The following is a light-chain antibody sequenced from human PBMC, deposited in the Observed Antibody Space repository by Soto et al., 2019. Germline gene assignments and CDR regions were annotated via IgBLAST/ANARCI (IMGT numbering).Light chain of an antibody. CDR3: QQYNNWPPYT. V-gene: IGKV3-15*01. CDR2: GAS. Sequence: EIVMTQSPATLSVSPGERATLSCRASRSVSSNLAWYQQKPGQAPRLLMYGASTRATCIPARFSGSGSGTEFTLTISSLQSEDFAVYYCQQYNNWPPYTFGQGTKVDIK. CDR1: RSVSSN. J-gene: IGKJ2*01.